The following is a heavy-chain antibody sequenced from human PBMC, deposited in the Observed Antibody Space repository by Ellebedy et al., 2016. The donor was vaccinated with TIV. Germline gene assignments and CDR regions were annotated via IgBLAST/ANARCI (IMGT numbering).Heavy chain of an antibody. J-gene: IGHJ4*02. CDR2: IKEDGSDK. Sequence: GESLKISCAASGFTFSSFWISWVRQAPGKGLEWVATIKEDGSDKYYLDSVKGRFTISRDNTKNSLYLHMNSLRVEDTAVYSCARGYSSGSYFAWGQGTLVTVSS. CDR1: GFTFSSFW. D-gene: IGHD3-10*01. V-gene: IGHV3-7*01. CDR3: ARGYSSGSYFA.